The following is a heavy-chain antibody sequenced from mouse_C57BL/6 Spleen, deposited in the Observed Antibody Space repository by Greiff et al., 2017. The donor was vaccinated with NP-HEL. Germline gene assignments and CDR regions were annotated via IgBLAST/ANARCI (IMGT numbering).Heavy chain of an antibody. CDR1: GYTFTSYW. J-gene: IGHJ2*01. CDR2: IDPSDSYT. V-gene: IGHV1-50*01. D-gene: IGHD1-1*01. Sequence: QVQLQQPGAELVKPGASVKLSCKASGYTFTSYWMQWVKQRPGQGLEWIGEIDPSDSYTNYNQQFKGKATLTVDTSSSTAYMQLSSLTSEDSAVYYCARGGFITTVVVFDYWGQGTTLTVSS. CDR3: ARGGFITTVVVFDY.